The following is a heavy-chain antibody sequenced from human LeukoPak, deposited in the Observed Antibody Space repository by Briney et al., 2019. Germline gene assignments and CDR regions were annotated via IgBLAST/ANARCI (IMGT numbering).Heavy chain of an antibody. CDR1: GFTFSSYW. D-gene: IGHD2-15*01. CDR3: ARSLGYCSAGSCFPFDY. V-gene: IGHV3-7*05. Sequence: PGGSLRLSCAASGFTFSSYWMSWVRQAPGKGLEWVANIKQDGSDKYYVHSVKGRCTISRDNAKNSLYLQMNSLRAEDTAVYCCARSLGYCSAGSCFPFDYWGQGTLVTVSS. J-gene: IGHJ4*02. CDR2: IKQDGSDK.